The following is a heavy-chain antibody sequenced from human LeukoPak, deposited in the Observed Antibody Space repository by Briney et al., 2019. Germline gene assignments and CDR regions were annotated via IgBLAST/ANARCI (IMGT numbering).Heavy chain of an antibody. CDR3: AKDRGYSGYDHYYGMDV. J-gene: IGHJ6*02. CDR2: ISWNSGSI. CDR1: GFTFDDYA. V-gene: IGHV3-9*01. Sequence: PAGRSLRLSCAASGFTFDDYAMHWVRQAPGKGLEWVSGISWNSGSIGYADSVKGRFTISRDNAKNSLYLQMNSLRAEDTALYYCAKDRGYSGYDHYYGMDVWGQGTTVTVSS. D-gene: IGHD5-12*01.